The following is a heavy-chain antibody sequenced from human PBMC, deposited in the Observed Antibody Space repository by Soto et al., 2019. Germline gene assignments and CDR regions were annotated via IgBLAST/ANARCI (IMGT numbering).Heavy chain of an antibody. CDR1: GYTFTSYA. V-gene: IGHV1-3*05. CDR2: INAGNGNT. Sequence: QVQLVQSGAEEKKPGASVKVSCKASGYTFTSYAMHWVRQAPGQRLEWMGWINAGNGNTKYSQKFQGRVTITRDTPASTAYMELSSLRSEDTAVYSCARSSGWYVWFDPWAQGTLVTVSS. J-gene: IGHJ5*02. D-gene: IGHD6-13*01. CDR3: ARSSGWYVWFDP.